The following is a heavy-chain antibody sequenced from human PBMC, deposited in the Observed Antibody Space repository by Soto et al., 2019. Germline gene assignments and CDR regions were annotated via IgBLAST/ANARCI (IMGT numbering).Heavy chain of an antibody. CDR1: GYTFTGYY. V-gene: IGHV1-2*02. D-gene: IGHD2-2*01. J-gene: IGHJ6*02. CDR2: INPNSGGT. CDR3: ARGRYCSSTSCYWGYYYYGMDV. Sequence: ASVKVSCKASGYTFTGYYMHWVRQAPGQGLEWMGWINPNSGGTNYAQKFQGRVTMTRDTSISTAYMELSRLRSDDMAVYYCARGRYCSSTSCYWGYYYYGMDVWGQGTTVTVSS.